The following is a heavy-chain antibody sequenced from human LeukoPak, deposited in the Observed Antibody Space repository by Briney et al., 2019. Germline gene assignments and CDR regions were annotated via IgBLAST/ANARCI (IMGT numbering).Heavy chain of an antibody. CDR3: AKASTDYGDSPDYFDY. J-gene: IGHJ4*02. D-gene: IGHD4-17*01. V-gene: IGHV3-23*01. CDR1: GFAFSSYA. Sequence: GGSLRLSCSASGFAFSSYAMSWVRQAPGKGLEWVSAISGSGGSTYYADSVKGRFTISRDNSKNTLYLQMNSLRAEDTAVYYCAKASTDYGDSPDYFDYWGQGTLVTVSS. CDR2: ISGSGGST.